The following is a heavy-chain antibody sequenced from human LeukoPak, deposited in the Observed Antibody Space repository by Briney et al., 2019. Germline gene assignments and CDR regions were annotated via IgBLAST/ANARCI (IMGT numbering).Heavy chain of an antibody. J-gene: IGHJ6*02. D-gene: IGHD2-15*01. CDR1: GYTFTSYG. Sequence: ASVKVTCKASGYTFTSYGISWVRQAPGQGLEWMGWISAYNGNTNYAQKLQGRVTMTTDTSTSTAYMELRSLRSDDTAVYYCARDACSGGSSFSGMDVWGQGTTVTVSS. CDR2: ISAYNGNT. V-gene: IGHV1-18*01. CDR3: ARDACSGGSSFSGMDV.